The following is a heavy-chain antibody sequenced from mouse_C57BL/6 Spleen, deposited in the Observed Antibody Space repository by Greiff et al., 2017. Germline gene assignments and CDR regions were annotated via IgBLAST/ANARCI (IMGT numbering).Heavy chain of an antibody. CDR1: GFTFSNYW. J-gene: IGHJ2*01. Sequence: EVKLQESGGGLVQPGGSMKLSCVASGFTFSNYWMNWVRQSPEKGLEWVAQIRLKSDNYATHYAESVKGRFTISRDDSKSSVYLQMNNLRAEDTGIYYCPLLRSYFDYWGQGTTLTVSS. CDR2: IRLKSDNYAT. D-gene: IGHD1-1*01. CDR3: PLLRSYFDY. V-gene: IGHV6-3*01.